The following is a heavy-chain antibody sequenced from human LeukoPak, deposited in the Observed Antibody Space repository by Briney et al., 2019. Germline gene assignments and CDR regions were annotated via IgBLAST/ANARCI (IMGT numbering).Heavy chain of an antibody. Sequence: SETLSLTCTVSGASVTSYHWSWIRQPPGKGLEWIGFMYDSGSTRYSPSLKSRVTISVDTSRNQFSLKLTSVTAADTAVYYCARGGYFDFWSGHDYWGPGTLVTVSS. D-gene: IGHD3-3*01. CDR3: ARGGYFDFWSGHDY. V-gene: IGHV4-59*02. J-gene: IGHJ4*02. CDR2: MYDSGST. CDR1: GASVTSYH.